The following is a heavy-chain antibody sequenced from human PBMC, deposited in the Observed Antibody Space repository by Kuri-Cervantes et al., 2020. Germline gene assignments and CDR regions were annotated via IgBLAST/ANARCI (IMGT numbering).Heavy chain of an antibody. CDR1: GGSFSGYY. V-gene: IGHV4-59*01. CDR2: IYSSGST. D-gene: IGHD2-21*01. J-gene: IGHJ6*03. Sequence: SETLSLTCAVYGGSFSGYYWGWVRQPPGKGLEYLGNIYSSGSTNYSPSLKSRVTLSVDTSKNRFSLKLTAVTAADTAVYYCARGLVYYYMDVWGKGTTVTVSS. CDR3: ARGLVYYYMDV.